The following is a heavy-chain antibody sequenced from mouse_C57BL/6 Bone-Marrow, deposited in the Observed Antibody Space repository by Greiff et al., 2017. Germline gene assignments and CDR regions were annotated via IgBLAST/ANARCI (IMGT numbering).Heavy chain of an antibody. Sequence: VQLQQSGAELVKPGASVKISCKASGYAFSSYWMNWVKQRPGKGLEWIGQIYPGDGDTNYNGKFKGKATLTADTSSSTAYMQHSSLTSEDSAVYFCARGGGYYAWFAYWGQGTLVTVSA. CDR1: GYAFSSYW. J-gene: IGHJ3*01. CDR2: IYPGDGDT. D-gene: IGHD2-3*01. V-gene: IGHV1-80*01. CDR3: ARGGGYYAWFAY.